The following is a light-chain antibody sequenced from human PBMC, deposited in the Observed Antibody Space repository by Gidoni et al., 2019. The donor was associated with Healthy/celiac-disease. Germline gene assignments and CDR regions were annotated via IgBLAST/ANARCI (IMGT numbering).Light chain of an antibody. CDR1: QSISSN. J-gene: IGKJ2*01. V-gene: IGKV3-15*01. CDR3: QQYNNRPRT. Sequence: ELLLTQSPATLSVSPGERATISCWASQSISSNLAWYQQKPGQATRLLIYGASNRATGIPARFSGSGSGTEFTLTISSLQSEDFAVYYCQQYNNRPRTFGQXTKLEIK. CDR2: GAS.